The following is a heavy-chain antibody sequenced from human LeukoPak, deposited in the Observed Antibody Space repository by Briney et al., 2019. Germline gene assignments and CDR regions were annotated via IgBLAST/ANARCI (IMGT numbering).Heavy chain of an antibody. CDR2: ISSSSYI. D-gene: IGHD5-12*01. J-gene: IGHJ4*02. CDR1: GFTFSSYS. V-gene: IGHV3-21*01. Sequence: SGGSLRLSCAASGFTFSSYSMNWVRQAPGKGLEWVSSISSSSYIYYADSVKGRFTISRDNAKNSLYLQMNSLRAEDTAVYYCARDVRDIVATIPFDYWGQGTLVTVSS. CDR3: ARDVRDIVATIPFDY.